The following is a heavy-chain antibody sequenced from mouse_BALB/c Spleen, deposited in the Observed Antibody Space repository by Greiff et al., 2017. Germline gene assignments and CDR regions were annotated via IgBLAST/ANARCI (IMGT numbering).Heavy chain of an antibody. D-gene: IGHD2-3*01. CDR1: GFTFSSFG. CDR2: ISSGSSTI. Sequence: EVQLQESGGGLVQPGGSRKLSCAASGFTFSSFGMHWVRQAPEKGLEWVAYISSGSSTIYYADTVKGRFTISRDNPKNTLFLQMTSLRSEDTAMYYCARDGYYVVAMDYWGQGTSVTVSS. V-gene: IGHV5-17*02. CDR3: ARDGYYVVAMDY. J-gene: IGHJ4*01.